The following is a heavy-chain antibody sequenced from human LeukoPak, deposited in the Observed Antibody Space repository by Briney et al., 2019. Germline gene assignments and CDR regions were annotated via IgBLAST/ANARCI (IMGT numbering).Heavy chain of an antibody. CDR3: ARLHYSSWSFDY. J-gene: IGHJ4*02. Sequence: KPSETLSLTCTVSGGSISSSSYYWGWIRQPPGKGLEWIGSIYYSGSTYYNPSPKSRVTISVDTSKNQFSLKLSSVTAADTALYYCARLHYSSWSFDYWGQGTLVTVSS. D-gene: IGHD6-6*01. CDR1: GGSISSSSYY. V-gene: IGHV4-39*01. CDR2: IYYSGST.